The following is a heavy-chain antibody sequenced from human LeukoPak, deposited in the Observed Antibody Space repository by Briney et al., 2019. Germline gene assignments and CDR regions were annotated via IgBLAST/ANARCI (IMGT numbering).Heavy chain of an antibody. CDR1: GFTFSSYA. CDR3: ARDRATMILAFDY. V-gene: IGHV3-30*04. Sequence: GGSLRLSCAASGFTFSSYAMHWVRQAPGKGLEWVAVISYDGSNKYYADSVKGRFTISRDNSKNTLYLQMNSLRAEDTAVYYCARDRATMILAFDYWGQGTLVTVSS. J-gene: IGHJ4*02. CDR2: ISYDGSNK. D-gene: IGHD3-22*01.